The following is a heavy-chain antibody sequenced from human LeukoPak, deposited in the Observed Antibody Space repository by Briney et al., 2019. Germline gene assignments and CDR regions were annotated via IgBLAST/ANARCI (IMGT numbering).Heavy chain of an antibody. CDR3: ARRYLQLATLGDAFDI. CDR2: IYYSGST. J-gene: IGHJ3*02. Sequence: PSETLSLTCTVSGGSISSSSYYWGWIRQPPGKGLEWIGSIYYSGSTYYNPSLKSRVTISVDTSKNQFSLKLSSVTAADTAVYYCARRYLQLATLGDAFDIWGQGTMVTVSS. CDR1: GGSISSSSYY. D-gene: IGHD6-13*01. V-gene: IGHV4-39*07.